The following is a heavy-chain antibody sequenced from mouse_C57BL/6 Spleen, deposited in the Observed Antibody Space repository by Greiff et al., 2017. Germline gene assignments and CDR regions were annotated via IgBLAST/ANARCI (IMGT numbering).Heavy chain of an antibody. V-gene: IGHV1-64*01. CDR2: IHPNSGST. J-gene: IGHJ1*03. Sequence: QVQLQQPGAELVKPGASVKLSCKASGYTFTSYWMHWVKQRPGQGLEWIGMIHPNSGSTNYNEKFKSKATLTVDKSSSTAYMQLSSLTSEDSAVYYCARRLRVTMVTTGDDWYFDVWGTGTTVTVSS. CDR1: GYTFTSYW. D-gene: IGHD2-2*01. CDR3: ARRLRVTMVTTGDDWYFDV.